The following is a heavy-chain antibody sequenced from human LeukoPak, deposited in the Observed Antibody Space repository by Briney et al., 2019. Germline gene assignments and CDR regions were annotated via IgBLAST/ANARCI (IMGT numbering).Heavy chain of an antibody. V-gene: IGHV4-34*01. CDR2: INHSGST. J-gene: IGHJ4*02. CDR3: ARGHSGGFDY. CDR1: GGSFSGYY. Sequence: PSETLSLTCAVYGGSFSGYYWSWIRQPPGKGLEWIGEINHSGSTNYNPSLKSRVTISVDTSKNQFSLKLSSVTAADTAVYYCARGHSGGFDYWGQGTLVTVSS. D-gene: IGHD3-10*01.